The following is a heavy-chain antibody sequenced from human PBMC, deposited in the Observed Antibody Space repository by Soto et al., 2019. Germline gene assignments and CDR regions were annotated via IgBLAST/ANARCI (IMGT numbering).Heavy chain of an antibody. J-gene: IGHJ4*02. V-gene: IGHV1-3*01. Sequence: QVQLVQSGAEVKKPGASVKVSCKASGYTFTSYAMHWVRQAPGQRLEWMGAINAGNGNTKYSQNFQGRVTITRDTSASTDYMELSSLRSEDTAVYYCAANDLLYSGYDSELGGFDYWGQGTLVTVSS. CDR3: AANDLLYSGYDSELGGFDY. CDR2: INAGNGNT. D-gene: IGHD5-12*01. CDR1: GYTFTSYA.